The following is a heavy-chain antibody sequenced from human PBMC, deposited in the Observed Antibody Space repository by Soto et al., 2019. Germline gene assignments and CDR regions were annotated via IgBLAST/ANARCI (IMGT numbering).Heavy chain of an antibody. CDR2: ISSTSSYT. J-gene: IGHJ6*02. CDR3: ARVHCSTTSCSYYYYYGMDV. CDR1: VFTFRDYY. D-gene: IGHD2-2*01. V-gene: IGHV3-11*06. Sequence: GGSLRLCCAAPVFTFRDYYMTWIRQAPGKGLECVSYISSTSSYTNYADSVKGRFTISRDNAKNSLYLQMNSLRAEDTAVYYCARVHCSTTSCSYYYYYGMDVWGQGTTVTVSS.